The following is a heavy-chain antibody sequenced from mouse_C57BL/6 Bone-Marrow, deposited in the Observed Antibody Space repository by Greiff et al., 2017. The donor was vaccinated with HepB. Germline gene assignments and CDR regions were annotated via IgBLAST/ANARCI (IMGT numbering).Heavy chain of an antibody. V-gene: IGHV5-16*01. CDR1: GFTFSDYY. CDR2: INYDGSST. Sequence: EVNVVESEGGLVQPGSSMKLSCTASGFTFSDYYMAWVRQVPEKGLEWVANINYDGSSTYYLDSLKSRFIISRDNAKNILYLQMSSLKSEDTATYYCARDGYSNYYAMDYWGQGTSVTVSS. D-gene: IGHD2-5*01. J-gene: IGHJ4*01. CDR3: ARDGYSNYYAMDY.